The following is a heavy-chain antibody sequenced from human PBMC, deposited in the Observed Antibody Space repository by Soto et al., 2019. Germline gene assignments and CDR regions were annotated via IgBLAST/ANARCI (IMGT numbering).Heavy chain of an antibody. CDR1: GFTFSAYG. Sequence: VQVVESGGGLVQPGGSLRLSCEASGFTFSAYGMSWFRQAPGRGLEWVSYISFSSSYTNYADSVKGRFTISRDNAKNSLYLQMNSLRAEDTAVYYCARDGYGFGKGYYLDHWGQGTLVTVSS. V-gene: IGHV3-11*06. J-gene: IGHJ4*02. D-gene: IGHD5-18*01. CDR2: ISFSSSYT. CDR3: ARDGYGFGKGYYLDH.